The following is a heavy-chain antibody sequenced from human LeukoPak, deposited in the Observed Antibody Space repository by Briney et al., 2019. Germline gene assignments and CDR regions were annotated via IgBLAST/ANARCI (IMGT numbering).Heavy chain of an antibody. CDR2: IKSDGSSP. D-gene: IGHD2-15*01. CDR3: ATHHFCSGATCYSSIDY. Sequence: GGSLRLSCAASGFTFSSYWMHWVRQAPGKGLVWVSLIKSDGSSPRYADSVKGRFTISRDNAKNTLYLQMNSLRAEDTAVYYCATHHFCSGATCYSSIDYWGQGTLVTVPS. V-gene: IGHV3-74*01. J-gene: IGHJ4*02. CDR1: GFTFSSYW.